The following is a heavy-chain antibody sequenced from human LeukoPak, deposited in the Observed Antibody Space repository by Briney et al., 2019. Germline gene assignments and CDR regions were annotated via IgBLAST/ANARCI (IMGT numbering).Heavy chain of an antibody. CDR2: IYHSGST. V-gene: IGHV4-38-2*02. CDR1: GYSISSGYY. J-gene: IGHJ5*02. D-gene: IGHD3-22*01. Sequence: SETLSLTCTVSGYSISSGYYWGWIRQPPGKGLEWIGYIYHSGSTYYNPSLKSRVTISVDRSKNQFSLKLSSVTAADTAVYYCARSYYYDSSGYPFDPWGQGTLVTVSS. CDR3: ARSYYYDSSGYPFDP.